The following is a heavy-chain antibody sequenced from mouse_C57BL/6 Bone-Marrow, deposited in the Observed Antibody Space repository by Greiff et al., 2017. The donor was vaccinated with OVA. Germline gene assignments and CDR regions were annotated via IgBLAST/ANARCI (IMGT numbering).Heavy chain of an antibody. D-gene: IGHD1-1*01. V-gene: IGHV5-9*01. CDR3: ARHGSSYRYFDV. CDR2: ISGGGGNT. CDR1: GFTFSSYT. J-gene: IGHJ1*03. Sequence: EVMLVESGGGLVKPGGSLKLSCAASGFTFSSYTMSWVRQTPEKRLEWVATISGGGGNTYYPDSVKGRFTISRDNAKNTLYLQMSSLRSEDTALYYCARHGSSYRYFDVWGTGTTVTVSS.